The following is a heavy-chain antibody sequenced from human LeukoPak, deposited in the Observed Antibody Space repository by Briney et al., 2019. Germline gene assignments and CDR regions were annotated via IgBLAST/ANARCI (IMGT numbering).Heavy chain of an antibody. J-gene: IGHJ4*02. CDR2: IYHSGST. V-gene: IGHV4-38-2*02. Sequence: SETLSLTCSVSGYSISSGYFWGWIRQPPGKGLEWIGEIYHSGSTNYNPSLKSRVTISVDKSKTQFSLKLSSVTAADTAVYYCARNAWGTITMMPYFDYWGQGTLVTVSS. D-gene: IGHD3-22*01. CDR1: GYSISSGYF. CDR3: ARNAWGTITMMPYFDY.